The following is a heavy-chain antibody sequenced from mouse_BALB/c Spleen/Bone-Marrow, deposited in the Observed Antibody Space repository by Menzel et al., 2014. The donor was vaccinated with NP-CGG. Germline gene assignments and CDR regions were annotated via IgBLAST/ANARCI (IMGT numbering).Heavy chain of an antibody. CDR3: ARQGVYYGKTYYAMDY. CDR2: ISNGGGST. CDR1: GFTFSSYI. J-gene: IGHJ4*01. V-gene: IGHV5-12-2*01. D-gene: IGHD2-1*01. Sequence: EVKVEESGGGLVQPGGPLKISCAASGFTFSSYIMSWVRQTPEKRLEWVAYISNGGGSTYYPDTVKGRFTISRDNAKNTLYLQMISLRSEDTAMYYCARQGVYYGKTYYAMDYWGQGTSATVSS.